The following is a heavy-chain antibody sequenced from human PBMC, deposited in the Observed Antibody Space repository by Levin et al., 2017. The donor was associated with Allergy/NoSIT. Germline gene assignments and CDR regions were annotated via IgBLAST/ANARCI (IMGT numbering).Heavy chain of an antibody. CDR3: ARISYDSSGPDY. D-gene: IGHD3-22*01. J-gene: IGHJ4*02. Sequence: PGGSLRLSCAASGFTFSSYEMNWVRQAPGKGLEWVSYISSSGSTIYYADSVKGRFTISRDNAKNSLYLQMNSLRAEDTAVYYCARISYDSSGPDYWGQGNLVTVSS. V-gene: IGHV3-48*03. CDR2: ISSSGSTI. CDR1: GFTFSSYE.